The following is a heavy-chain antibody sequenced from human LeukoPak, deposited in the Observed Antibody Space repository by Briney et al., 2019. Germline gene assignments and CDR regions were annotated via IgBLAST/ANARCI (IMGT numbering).Heavy chain of an antibody. J-gene: IGHJ2*01. D-gene: IGHD5/OR15-5a*01. V-gene: IGHV3-21*01. Sequence: PGGSLRLSCAASGFTFSSYSMNWVRQAPGKGLEWVSSISSSSSYIYYADSVKGRFTISRDNAKNSLYLQMNSLRAEDTAVYYCARSHAAFSVKGRHWYFDLWGRGTLVTVSS. CDR3: ARSHAAFSVKGRHWYFDL. CDR2: ISSSSSYI. CDR1: GFTFSSYS.